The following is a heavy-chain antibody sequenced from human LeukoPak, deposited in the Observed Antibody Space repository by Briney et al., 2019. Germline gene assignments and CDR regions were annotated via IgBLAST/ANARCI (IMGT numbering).Heavy chain of an antibody. Sequence: SVKVSCKASGYTFTSYGISWVRQAPGQGLEWMGWISAYNGNTNYAQKLQGRVTMTTDTSTSTAYIELRSLRSDDTAVYYCARDHGDYPNWFDPWGQGTLVTVSS. V-gene: IGHV1-18*01. CDR3: ARDHGDYPNWFDP. D-gene: IGHD4-17*01. CDR1: GYTFTSYG. J-gene: IGHJ5*02. CDR2: ISAYNGNT.